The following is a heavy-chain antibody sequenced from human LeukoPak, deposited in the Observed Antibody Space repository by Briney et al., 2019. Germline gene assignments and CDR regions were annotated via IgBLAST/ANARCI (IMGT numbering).Heavy chain of an antibody. CDR2: ISAYNGNT. CDR3: ARDGSSSGRVD. D-gene: IGHD6-19*01. CDR1: GYTFTSYG. Sequence: ASVKVSCKASGYTFTSYGISWVRQAPGQGLEWMGWISAYNGNTNYAQKLQGRVTMTTDTSTSTADMELRSLRSDDTAVYYCARDGSSSGRVDWGQGTLVTVSS. V-gene: IGHV1-18*01. J-gene: IGHJ4*02.